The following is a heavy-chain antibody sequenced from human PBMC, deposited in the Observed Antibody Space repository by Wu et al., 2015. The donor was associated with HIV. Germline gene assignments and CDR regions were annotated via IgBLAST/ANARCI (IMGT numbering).Heavy chain of an antibody. D-gene: IGHD6-13*01. J-gene: IGHJ4*02. CDR2: IDPDTGGT. CDR3: ARDHRIAAAGSPFDY. Sequence: QVRLVQSGTEVKKPGASVKVSCKTSGFSFSGHYMHWVRQAPGQGLEWMGWIDPDTGGTKYVEKFQGRVTMTRDTFTEEVYMELRSLRSDDTAVYYCARDHRIAAAGSPFDYWGQGTLVTVSS. V-gene: IGHV1-2*02. CDR1: GFSFSGHY.